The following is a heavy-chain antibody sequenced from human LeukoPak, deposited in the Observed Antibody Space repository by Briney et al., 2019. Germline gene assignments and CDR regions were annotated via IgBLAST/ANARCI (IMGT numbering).Heavy chain of an antibody. CDR2: INTDGSTT. Sequence: PGGSLRLSCAASGLTFSSYWMHWVRQAPGKGLVWVSRINTDGSTTTYADSVKGRFTISRDNSKNTLYLQMNSLRAEDTAVYYCARDLLYVTGPGYWGQGTLVTVSS. CDR3: ARDLLYVTGPGY. V-gene: IGHV3-74*01. D-gene: IGHD2-21*02. J-gene: IGHJ4*02. CDR1: GLTFSSYW.